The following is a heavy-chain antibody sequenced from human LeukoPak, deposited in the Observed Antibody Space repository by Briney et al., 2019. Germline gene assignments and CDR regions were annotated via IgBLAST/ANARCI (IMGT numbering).Heavy chain of an antibody. D-gene: IGHD1-1*01. J-gene: IGHJ4*02. V-gene: IGHV1-2*02. Sequence: ASVKVSCKASGYTFTDYYIHWVRQAPGQGLEWMGWINPNSGGTNYAQKFQARVTMTRDTSITTAYMELSSLRSDDTAVYYCARDSSGSGPFDYWGQGTLVAVSS. CDR2: INPNSGGT. CDR1: GYTFTDYY. CDR3: ARDSSGSGPFDY.